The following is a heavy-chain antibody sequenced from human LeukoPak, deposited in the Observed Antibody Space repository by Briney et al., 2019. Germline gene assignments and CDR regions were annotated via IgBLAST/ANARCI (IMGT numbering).Heavy chain of an antibody. V-gene: IGHV3-7*01. CDR2: IKQDGSEI. Sequence: AGGSLRLSCAASGFTFSSLWMTWVRQAPGKGLEWVANIKQDGSEIYYVDSVQGRFTISRDNAKNSLYLQMNSLRAEDTAVYYCASGSGFLFDHWGQGTLVTVSS. CDR3: ASGSGFLFDH. CDR1: GFTFSSLW. D-gene: IGHD6-19*01. J-gene: IGHJ4*02.